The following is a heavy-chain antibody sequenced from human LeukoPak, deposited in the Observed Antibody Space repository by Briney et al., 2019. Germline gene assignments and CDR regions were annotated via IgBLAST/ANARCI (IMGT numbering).Heavy chain of an antibody. CDR3: AVFGTARMTSDYYFDF. D-gene: IGHD3-3*01. V-gene: IGHV1-2*02. CDR1: GYTFTGYY. J-gene: IGHJ4*02. Sequence: ASVKVSCKASGYTFTGYYMHWVRQAPGQGLEWMGWINPNSGGTNYARKFQGRVTMTRDTSISTAYMELSRLIFDDTAVYYCAVFGTARMTSDYYFDFWGQGTLVTVSS. CDR2: INPNSGGT.